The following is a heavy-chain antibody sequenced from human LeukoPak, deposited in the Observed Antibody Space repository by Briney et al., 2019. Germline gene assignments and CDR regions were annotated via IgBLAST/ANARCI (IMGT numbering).Heavy chain of an antibody. CDR1: GGSISSYY. J-gene: IGHJ5*02. D-gene: IGHD1/OR15-1a*01. V-gene: IGHV4-59*01. Sequence: PSETLSLTCTVSGGSISSYYWSWIRRPPGKGLEWNGYIYYSGSTSYNPSLKSRVTISVDTSKNQFSLKPSSVTAADTAVYYCARDSGTKNWFDPWGQGTLVTVSS. CDR3: ARDSGTKNWFDP. CDR2: IYYSGST.